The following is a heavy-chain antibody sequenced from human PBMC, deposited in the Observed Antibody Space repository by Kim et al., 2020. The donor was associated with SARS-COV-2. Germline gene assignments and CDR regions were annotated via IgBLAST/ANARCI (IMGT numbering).Heavy chain of an antibody. CDR3: AKDPSCGGGTCYSNFDY. CDR1: EFTFSSYA. D-gene: IGHD2-15*01. V-gene: IGHV3-23*01. CDR2: ISGSGGST. J-gene: IGHJ4*02. Sequence: GGSWRLSCAASEFTFSSYAMSWVRQAPGKGLEWVSAISGSGGSTFYADSVKGRFTISRDNSRNTLYLQMNSLRAEATAVYYCAKDPSCGGGTCYSNFDYWGQGTLVTVSS.